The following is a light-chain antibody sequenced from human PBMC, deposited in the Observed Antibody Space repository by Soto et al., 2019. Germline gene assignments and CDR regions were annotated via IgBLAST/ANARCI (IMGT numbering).Light chain of an antibody. V-gene: IGKV3-15*01. Sequence: EIVMTQSPATLSVSPGERATLSCRASQSVSSNLAWYQQKVGQAPKLLIYDASTRATGIPARFSGSGSGTIFTLTFSSLHSEDFAVYYCQQYNNWPETFGQGTKVDIK. CDR3: QQYNNWPET. CDR2: DAS. J-gene: IGKJ1*01. CDR1: QSVSSN.